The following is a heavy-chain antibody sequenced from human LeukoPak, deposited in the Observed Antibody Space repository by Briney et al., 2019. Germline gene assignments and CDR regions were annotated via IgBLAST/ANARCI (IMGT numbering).Heavy chain of an antibody. CDR1: GRSISSYY. CDR3: ARDLGTSSALDY. Sequence: SETLSLTCTVSGRSISSYYWSWIRQPPGKGLEWIGYIYYSGSTNYNPSLKSRVTISVDTSKNQFSLKLSSVTAADTAVYYCARDLGTSSALDYWGQGTLVTVSS. J-gene: IGHJ4*02. D-gene: IGHD2-2*01. V-gene: IGHV4-59*01. CDR2: IYYSGST.